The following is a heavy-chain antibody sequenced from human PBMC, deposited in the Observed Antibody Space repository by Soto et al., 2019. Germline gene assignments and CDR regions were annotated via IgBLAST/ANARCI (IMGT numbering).Heavy chain of an antibody. CDR1: GGSFNSGDYY. Sequence: SETLSLTCTVSGGSFNSGDYYWSWIRQPPGKGLEWIGYIYYSGSTYYNPSLKSRVTISVDTSKNQFSLKLSSVTAADTAVYYCAREHRIRFTTYGMDVWGQGTTVTVSS. D-gene: IGHD3-16*01. J-gene: IGHJ6*02. CDR2: IYYSGST. CDR3: AREHRIRFTTYGMDV. V-gene: IGHV4-30-4*01.